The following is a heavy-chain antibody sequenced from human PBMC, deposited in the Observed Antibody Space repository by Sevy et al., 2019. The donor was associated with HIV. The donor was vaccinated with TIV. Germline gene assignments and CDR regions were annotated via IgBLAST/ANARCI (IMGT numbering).Heavy chain of an antibody. Sequence: SQTLSLTCAISGDSVSSNSAAWNWIRQSPSRGLEWPGRTYYRSKWYNDYAVSVKSRITINPDTSKNQFSLQLNSVTPEETAVYYCARGTYYYDSSGYEDAFDIWGQGTMVTVSS. D-gene: IGHD3-22*01. J-gene: IGHJ3*02. V-gene: IGHV6-1*01. CDR2: TYYRSKWYN. CDR1: GDSVSSNSAA. CDR3: ARGTYYYDSSGYEDAFDI.